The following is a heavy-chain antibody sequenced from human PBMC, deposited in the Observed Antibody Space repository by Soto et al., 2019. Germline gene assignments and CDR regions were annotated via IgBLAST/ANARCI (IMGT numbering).Heavy chain of an antibody. D-gene: IGHD2-2*01. J-gene: IGHJ5*02. CDR3: AKGDCISTSCYPFDP. CDR1: GFTFSSYG. Sequence: QVQLVESGGGVVQPGRSLRLSCVASGFTFSSYGMHWVRQAPGKGLEWVAVISYDGSNKYYADSVKGRFTISRDNSKNTLYLQMNSLRAEDTAVYYCAKGDCISTSCYPFDPWGQGTLVTVSS. V-gene: IGHV3-30*18. CDR2: ISYDGSNK.